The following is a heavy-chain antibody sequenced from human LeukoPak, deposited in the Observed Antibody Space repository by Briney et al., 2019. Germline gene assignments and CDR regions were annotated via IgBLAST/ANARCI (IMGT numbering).Heavy chain of an antibody. CDR2: ILPIFGVA. V-gene: IGHV1-69*13. CDR1: GGSFSSYS. J-gene: IGHJ6*03. CDR3: TTGSSTYDSSGRHPNYYYYYYMDV. Sequence: ASVKVSCTASGGSFSSYSVSWVRQAPGQGLEWMGGILPIFGVANYTQNFQGRVTISADESTGTAFMELSSLRSEDTAVYFCTTGSSTYDSSGRHPNYYYYYYMDVWGTGTTVTVSS. D-gene: IGHD3-22*01.